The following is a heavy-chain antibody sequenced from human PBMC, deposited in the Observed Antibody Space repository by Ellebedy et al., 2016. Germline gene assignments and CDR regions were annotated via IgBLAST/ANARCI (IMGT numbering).Heavy chain of an antibody. CDR1: GFTFSNFW. V-gene: IGHV3-7*03. D-gene: IGHD6-19*01. CDR3: AKGNDPTVAGGYMGVWG. CDR2: IKDDGSEK. J-gene: IGHJ6*04. Sequence: GESLKISCTGSGFTFSNFWMNWVRQAPGKGLEWVAHIKDDGSEKYHVDSVKGRFTISRDNARNSLYLQMNSLRAEDTALYYCAKGNDPTVAGGYMGVWGWGKGTTVTVSS.